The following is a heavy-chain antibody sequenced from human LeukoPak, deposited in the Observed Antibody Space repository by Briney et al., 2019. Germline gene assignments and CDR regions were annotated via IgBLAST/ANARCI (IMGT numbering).Heavy chain of an antibody. J-gene: IGHJ6*04. V-gene: IGHV1-69*05. CDR2: IIPIFGTA. D-gene: IGHD3-10*01. CDR3: ARDMRFGELCGWDV. CDR1: GGTFTSYA. Sequence: SVKVSCKASGGTFTSYAISWVRQAPGQGLEWMGRIIPIFGTANYAQKFQGRVTITTDESTSTAYMELSSLRSEATAVYSCARDMRFGELCGWDVWGKGTTVTVSS.